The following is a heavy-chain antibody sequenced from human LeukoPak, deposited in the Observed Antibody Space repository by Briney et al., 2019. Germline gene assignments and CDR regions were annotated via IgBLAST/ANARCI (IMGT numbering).Heavy chain of an antibody. CDR3: ARPQGSSWYAYYYYYYGMDV. CDR1: GFTFSSYS. CDR2: ISSSSSTI. J-gene: IGHJ6*02. D-gene: IGHD6-13*01. V-gene: IGHV3-48*01. Sequence: PGGSLRLSCAASGFTFSSYSMNWVRQAPGKGLEWVSYISSSSSTIYYADSVKGRFTISRDNAKNSLYLQMNSLRAEDTAVYYCARPQGSSWYAYYYYYYGMDVWGQGTTVTVSS.